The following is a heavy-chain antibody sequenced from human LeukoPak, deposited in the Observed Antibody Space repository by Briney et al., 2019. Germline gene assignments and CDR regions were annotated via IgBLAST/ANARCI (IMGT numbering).Heavy chain of an antibody. D-gene: IGHD1-1*01. CDR3: AEVERRNY. CDR2: FDHRGNT. Sequence: PSETLSLTRAGSGYSISRDYYRGWIRQPPGRGLELIGSFDHRGNTYYRPSLKSRVTISVDTSKSEFALKLRSVTAAVTAVYYCAEVERRNYWGQGTRVSVSS. J-gene: IGHJ4*02. CDR1: GYSISRDYY. V-gene: IGHV4-38-2*01.